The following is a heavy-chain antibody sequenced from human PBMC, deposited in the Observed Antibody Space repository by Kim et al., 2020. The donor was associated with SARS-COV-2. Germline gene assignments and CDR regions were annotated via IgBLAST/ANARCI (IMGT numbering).Heavy chain of an antibody. V-gene: IGHV3-74*01. CDR3: ARGGPGGATYFDY. Sequence: ADAGKARLAISGDNAKNTLYLQRNGLRAEDTAVYYCARGGPGGATYFDYWGQGTLVTVSS. J-gene: IGHJ4*02. D-gene: IGHD1-26*01.